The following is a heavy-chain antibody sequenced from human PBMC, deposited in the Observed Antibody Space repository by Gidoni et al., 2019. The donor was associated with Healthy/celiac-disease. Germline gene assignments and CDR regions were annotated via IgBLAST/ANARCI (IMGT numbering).Heavy chain of an antibody. CDR3: AKDPIAVAAESYFDY. D-gene: IGHD6-19*01. Sequence: QVQLVESGGGVVQPGRSLRLSCAASGFTSSSYGMHWVRQAPGKGLEWVAVISYDGSNKYYADSVKGRFTISRDNSKNTLYLQMNSLRAEDTAVYYCAKDPIAVAAESYFDYWGQGTLVTVSS. J-gene: IGHJ4*02. V-gene: IGHV3-30*18. CDR1: GFTSSSYG. CDR2: ISYDGSNK.